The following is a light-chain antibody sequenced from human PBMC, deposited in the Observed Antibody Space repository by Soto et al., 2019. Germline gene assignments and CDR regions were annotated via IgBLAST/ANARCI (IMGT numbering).Light chain of an antibody. J-gene: IGKJ5*01. CDR2: GAS. CDR1: QSVSSN. CDR3: QHYVSPPIT. V-gene: IGKV3-20*01. Sequence: EIVMRQSPSTVSVSPEERATLSFRASQSVSSNLAWYQQKPGQAPRLLVYGASSRATGISDRFSGSGSGTDFTLTISRLEPEDFAVYYCQHYVSPPITFGQGTRLEI.